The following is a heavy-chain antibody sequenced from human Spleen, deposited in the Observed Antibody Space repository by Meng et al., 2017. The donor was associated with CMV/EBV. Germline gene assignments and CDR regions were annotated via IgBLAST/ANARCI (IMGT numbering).Heavy chain of an antibody. Sequence: SVKVSCKASGGTFYAISWVRQAPGQGLEWMGGIIPVFETPNYGQKFQGRVSITADESTSTAYMELSSLRSEDTAVYYCASQSGSYHTSFDYWGLGTLVTSPQ. J-gene: IGHJ4*02. D-gene: IGHD1-26*01. CDR3: ASQSGSYHTSFDY. V-gene: IGHV1-69*13. CDR1: GGTFYA. CDR2: IIPVFETP.